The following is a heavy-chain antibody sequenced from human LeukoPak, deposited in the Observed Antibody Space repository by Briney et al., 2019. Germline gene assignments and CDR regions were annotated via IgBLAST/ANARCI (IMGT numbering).Heavy chain of an antibody. CDR1: GFTFSTYW. Sequence: GGSLRLSCAASGFTFSTYWMSWARQAPGKGLEWVANIKQDESEKYYMDSVKGRFTISRDNAKNSLSLQISSLRADDTAVYYCARVGRDSKYGYFDFWGQGTLVTVSS. J-gene: IGHJ4*02. D-gene: IGHD4-11*01. CDR3: ARVGRDSKYGYFDF. CDR2: IKQDESEK. V-gene: IGHV3-7*01.